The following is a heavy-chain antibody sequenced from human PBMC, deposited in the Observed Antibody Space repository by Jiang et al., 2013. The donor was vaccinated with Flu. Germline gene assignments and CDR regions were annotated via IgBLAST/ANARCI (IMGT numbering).Heavy chain of an antibody. J-gene: IGHJ3*02. CDR2: ISYDGSNE. CDR1: GFTFSSYG. V-gene: IGHV3-30*18. Sequence: QLLESGGGVVQPGGSLRPSCAASGFTFSSYGMHWVRRAPGKGLEWVTLISYDGSNEYYADSVKGRFTIPRDNSKNTLYLQMNSLRAEDTAVYYCAKGGVARGIVVDGGAFDIWGLG. CDR3: AKGGVARGIVVDGGAFDI. D-gene: IGHD3-22*01.